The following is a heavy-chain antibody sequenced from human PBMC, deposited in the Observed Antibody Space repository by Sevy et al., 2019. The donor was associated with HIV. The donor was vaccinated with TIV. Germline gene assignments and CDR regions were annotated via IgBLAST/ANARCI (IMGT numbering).Heavy chain of an antibody. J-gene: IGHJ4*02. Sequence: GSLRLSCAAPGFTFSSYSMNWVRQAPGKGLEWVSSISSSSSYIYYAESVKGRFTISRDNAKNSLYLQMNSLRAEDTAVYYCASLAGIAVDYWGQGTLVTVSS. D-gene: IGHD6-19*01. V-gene: IGHV3-21*01. CDR1: GFTFSSYS. CDR3: ASLAGIAVDY. CDR2: ISSSSSYI.